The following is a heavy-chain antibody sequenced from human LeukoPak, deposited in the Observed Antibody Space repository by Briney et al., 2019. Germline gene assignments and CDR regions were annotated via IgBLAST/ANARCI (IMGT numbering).Heavy chain of an antibody. D-gene: IGHD3-22*01. J-gene: IGHJ4*02. Sequence: SETLSLSCTVSGGSISSYYWSWIRQPPGKGLECIGYIYYSGSTNYNPSLKSRVTISVDTSKNQFSLKLSSVTAADTAVYYCARRTYFYDSSGYYFDYWGQGTLVTVSS. V-gene: IGHV4-59*01. CDR3: ARRTYFYDSSGYYFDY. CDR1: GGSISSYY. CDR2: IYYSGST.